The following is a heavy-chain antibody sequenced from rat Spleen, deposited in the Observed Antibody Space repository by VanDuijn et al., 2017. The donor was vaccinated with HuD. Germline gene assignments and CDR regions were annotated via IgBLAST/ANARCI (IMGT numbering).Heavy chain of an antibody. Sequence: EVQLVESDGGLVQPGRSLKLSCAASGFTFSDYYMAWVRQAPKKGLEWVASISSGGGGTYYPDSVKGRFTISRDNAKSTLYLEMDSLRSEDTATYYCTRVDGYYRTMDAWGQGTSVTVSS. CDR3: TRVDGYYRTMDA. CDR1: GFTFSDYY. CDR2: ISSGGGGT. J-gene: IGHJ4*01. V-gene: IGHV5-20*01. D-gene: IGHD1-12*03.